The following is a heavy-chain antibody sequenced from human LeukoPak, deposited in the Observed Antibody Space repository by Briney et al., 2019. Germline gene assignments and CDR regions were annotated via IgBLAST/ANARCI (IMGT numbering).Heavy chain of an antibody. CDR3: ARAGDSSGYYYAMYYYYYMDV. CDR1: GYSISSGYY. J-gene: IGHJ6*03. CDR2: IYHSGST. D-gene: IGHD3-22*01. V-gene: IGHV4-38-2*02. Sequence: SETLSLTCTVSGYSISSGYYWGWIRQPPGKGLEWIGSIYHSGSTYYNPSLKSRVTISVDTSKNQFSLKLSSVTAADTAVYYCARAGDSSGYYYAMYYYYYMDVWGKGTTVTVSS.